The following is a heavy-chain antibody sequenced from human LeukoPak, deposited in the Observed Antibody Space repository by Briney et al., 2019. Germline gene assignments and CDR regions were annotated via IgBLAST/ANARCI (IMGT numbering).Heavy chain of an antibody. V-gene: IGHV3-66*01. CDR1: GFTVSSNY. CDR3: ARERGYYGSGSYYAPHWYYFDY. J-gene: IGHJ4*02. D-gene: IGHD3-10*01. CDR2: IYSGGST. Sequence: GGSLRLSCAASGFTVSSNYMGWVRQAPGKGLEWVSVIYSGGSTYYADSVKGRFTISRDNSKNTLYLQMNSLRAEDTAVYYCARERGYYGSGSYYAPHWYYFDYWGQGTLVTVSS.